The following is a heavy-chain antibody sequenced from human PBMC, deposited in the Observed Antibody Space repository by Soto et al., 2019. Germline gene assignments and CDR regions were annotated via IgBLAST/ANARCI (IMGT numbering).Heavy chain of an antibody. V-gene: IGHV3-7*01. CDR2: IKEDGSEK. CDR3: AGVPWGGIGGSTLYYYGMDV. CDR1: EFTFGRYW. D-gene: IGHD1-7*01. J-gene: IGHJ6*02. Sequence: EVQLVESGGGLVRPGGSLRLSCAASEFTFGRYWMSWDRQAPGKGLEWVATIKEDGSEKYYVDSVKGRFTISRDNAENSLFLLMNTLRADDTAVYYCAGVPWGGIGGSTLYYYGMDVWGRGTTVTVSS.